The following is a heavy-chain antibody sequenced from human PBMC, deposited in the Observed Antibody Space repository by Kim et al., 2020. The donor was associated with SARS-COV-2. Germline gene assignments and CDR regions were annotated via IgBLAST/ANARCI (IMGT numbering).Heavy chain of an antibody. D-gene: IGHD1-1*01. J-gene: IGHJ6*03. CDR2: ISGSSGRT. V-gene: IGHV3-23*01. Sequence: GGSLRLSCAASGFTFSSYAMTWVRQAPGKGLEWVSVISGSSGRTYYADSVKGRFTISRDDSKNTLVLQMNSLRAEDTAVYYCAKSQDDNNYVDDWGNGT. CDR1: GFTFSSYA. CDR3: AKSQDDNNYVDD.